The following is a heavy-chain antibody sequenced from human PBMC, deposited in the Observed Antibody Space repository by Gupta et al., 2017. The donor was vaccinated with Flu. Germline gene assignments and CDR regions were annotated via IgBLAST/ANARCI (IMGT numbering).Heavy chain of an antibody. CDR3: ANWLAAAGIREGAFDI. J-gene: IGHJ3*02. CDR2: ISGSGGST. D-gene: IGHD6-13*01. Sequence: EVQLLESGGGLVQPGGSLRRSCAASGFTFSSYAMSWLRQAPGKGLELVSAISGSGGSTYYADSVKGRFTISRDNSNNTLYLQMNSLRAEDTAVYYCANWLAAAGIREGAFDIWGQGTMVTVSS. CDR1: GFTFSSYA. V-gene: IGHV3-23*01.